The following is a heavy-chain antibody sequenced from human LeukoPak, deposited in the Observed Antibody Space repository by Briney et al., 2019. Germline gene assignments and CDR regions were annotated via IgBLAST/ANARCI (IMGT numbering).Heavy chain of an antibody. D-gene: IGHD6-19*01. CDR2: IYYSGTT. V-gene: IGHV4-59*02. Sequence: SSETLSLTCTVSGGSVSIFYWSWIRQPPGKGLEWIGDIYYSGTTNYNPSLKSRLTISLDTHKNQFSLRLTSVTAADTAVYYCARIDAVAATPTSFDYWGQGTLVTVSS. J-gene: IGHJ4*02. CDR1: GGSVSIFY. CDR3: ARIDAVAATPTSFDY.